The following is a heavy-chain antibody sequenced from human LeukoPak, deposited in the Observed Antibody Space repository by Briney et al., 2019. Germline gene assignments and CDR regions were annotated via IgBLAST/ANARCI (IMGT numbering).Heavy chain of an antibody. D-gene: IGHD1-1*01. Sequence: TQSLTCTVSGASIRSDTYYWAWIRQPPGKGLEWIGYIYYSGSTYYNPSLKSRVTISVDTSKNQFSLKLSSVTAADTAVYYCARVQVDYYGMDVWGQGTTVTVSS. CDR3: ARVQVDYYGMDV. CDR2: IYYSGST. V-gene: IGHV4-30-4*08. J-gene: IGHJ6*02. CDR1: GASIRSDTYY.